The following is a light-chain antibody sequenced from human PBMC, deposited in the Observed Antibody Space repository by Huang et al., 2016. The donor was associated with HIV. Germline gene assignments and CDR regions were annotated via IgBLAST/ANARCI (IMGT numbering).Light chain of an antibody. CDR3: QQHNDWPLHT. Sequence: EIVMTQSPATLSVSPGERATLSCRASQSVSTNLAWYQQKPGQAPRRLIYGASTRASGIPARFSGSGSGTEFTLTISSLQSEDFAVYYCQQHNDWPLHTFGQGTKLEIK. CDR2: GAS. CDR1: QSVSTN. V-gene: IGKV3-15*01. J-gene: IGKJ2*01.